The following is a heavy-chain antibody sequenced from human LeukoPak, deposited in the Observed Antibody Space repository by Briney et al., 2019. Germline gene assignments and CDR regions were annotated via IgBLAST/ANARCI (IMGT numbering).Heavy chain of an antibody. Sequence: SETLSLTCTVSGGSISSSSYYWGWIRQPPGKGLEWIGSIYYSGSTYYNPSLKSRVSISVDTSKNQFSLKLNSVTAADTAVYFCARQVVAVAGTGYFDYWGQGTLVTVSS. V-gene: IGHV4-39*01. CDR2: IYYSGST. D-gene: IGHD6-19*01. CDR3: ARQVVAVAGTGYFDY. CDR1: GGSISSSSYY. J-gene: IGHJ4*02.